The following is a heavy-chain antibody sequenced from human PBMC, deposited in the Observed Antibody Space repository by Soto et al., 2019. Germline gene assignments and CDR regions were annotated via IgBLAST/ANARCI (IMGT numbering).Heavy chain of an antibody. J-gene: IGHJ4*02. CDR1: GYTFISYG. V-gene: IGHV1-18*01. D-gene: IGHD6-19*01. Sequence: QVQLVQSGAEVKKPGASVKVSCKASGYTFISYGISWVRQAPGQGLEWMGWVSAYNGNTNYAQKFQGRVTMTTDTDXHXXYMELRSLRSDDTAVYYCARDLEGIAVTGGYYVDSWGQGTLVTVSS. CDR3: ARDLEGIAVTGGYYVDS. CDR2: VSAYNGNT.